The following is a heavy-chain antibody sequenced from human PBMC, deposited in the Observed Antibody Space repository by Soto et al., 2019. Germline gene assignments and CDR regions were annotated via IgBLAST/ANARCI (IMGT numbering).Heavy chain of an antibody. CDR1: GGSISSSSYY. CDR2: IYYSGRT. D-gene: IGHD3-16*01. J-gene: IGHJ6*02. Sequence: QLQLQESGPGLVKPSETLSLTCTVSGGSISSSSYYWGWIRQPPGKGLEWIGSIYYSGRTYYNPSLKSRVTISVDTSKNQFTLKLSYVTASDTAVYYCARPSVINDGGGHYYGMDVWGQGTTVTVSS. V-gene: IGHV4-39*01. CDR3: ARPSVINDGGGHYYGMDV.